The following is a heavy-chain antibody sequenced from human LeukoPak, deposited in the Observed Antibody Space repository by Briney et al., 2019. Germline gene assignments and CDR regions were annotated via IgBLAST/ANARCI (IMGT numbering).Heavy chain of an antibody. D-gene: IGHD3-9*01. CDR3: ASPLDILTGYYMGDDY. J-gene: IGHJ4*02. Sequence: GGSLRLSCAASGFTFSDYYMSWIRQAPGRGLEWVSAISGSGGSTYYADSVKGRFTISRDNSKNTLYLQMNSLRAEDTAVYYCASPLDILTGYYMGDDYWGQGTLVTVSS. CDR2: ISGSGGST. V-gene: IGHV3-23*01. CDR1: GFTFSDYY.